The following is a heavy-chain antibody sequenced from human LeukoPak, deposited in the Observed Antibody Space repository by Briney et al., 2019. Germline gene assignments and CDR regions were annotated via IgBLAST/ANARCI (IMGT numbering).Heavy chain of an antibody. J-gene: IGHJ4*02. CDR3: ARSRDGYNPLSY. D-gene: IGHD5-24*01. V-gene: IGHV3-21*01. CDR2: ISSSSYI. CDR1: GFTFSSYS. Sequence: PGGSLRLSCAASGFTFSSYSMNWVRQAPGKGLEWVSSISSSSYIYYADSVKGRFTISRDNAKNSLYLQMNSLRAEDTAVYYCARSRDGYNPLSYWGQGTLVTVSS.